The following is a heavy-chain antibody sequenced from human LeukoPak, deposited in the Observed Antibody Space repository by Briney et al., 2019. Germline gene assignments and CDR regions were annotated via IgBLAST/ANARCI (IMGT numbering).Heavy chain of an antibody. J-gene: IGHJ3*02. CDR1: GFTFSGYW. Sequence: GGSLRLSCAASGFTFSGYWMTWVRQAPGKGLEWVAVISYDGSNKYYADSVKGRFTISRDNSKNTLYLQMNSLRAEDTAVYYCAKHSSGYNDAFDIWGQGTMVTVSS. V-gene: IGHV3-30*18. CDR3: AKHSSGYNDAFDI. D-gene: IGHD3-22*01. CDR2: ISYDGSNK.